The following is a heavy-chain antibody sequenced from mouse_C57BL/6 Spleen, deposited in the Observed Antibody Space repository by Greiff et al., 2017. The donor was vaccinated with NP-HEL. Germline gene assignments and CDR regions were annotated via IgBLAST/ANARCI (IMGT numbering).Heavy chain of an antibody. Sequence: QVQLQQPGAELVMPGASVKLSCKASGYTFTSYWMHWVKQRPGQGLEWIGEIDPSDSYTNYNQKFKGKSTLTVGKSSSTAYMQLSSLTSEDSAVYYCARSGIITTVVATGYWYFDVWGTGTTVTVSS. CDR1: GYTFTSYW. CDR3: ARSGIITTVVATGYWYFDV. J-gene: IGHJ1*03. V-gene: IGHV1-69*01. D-gene: IGHD1-1*01. CDR2: IDPSDSYT.